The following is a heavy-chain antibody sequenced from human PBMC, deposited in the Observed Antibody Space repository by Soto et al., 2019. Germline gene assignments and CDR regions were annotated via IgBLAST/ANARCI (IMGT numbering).Heavy chain of an antibody. V-gene: IGHV1-8*02. D-gene: IGHD5-18*01. J-gene: IGHJ4*02. Sequence: SVKVSCKASGFTFTSYDIDWVRQATGQGLEWMAWMNPNSGNTGYAQKFQGRVTMTRNTSISTAYMELSSLRAEDTAVYYCARGRVRYSYGSSDYWGQGTLVTVSS. CDR3: ARGRVRYSYGSSDY. CDR2: MNPNSGNT. CDR1: GFTFTSYD.